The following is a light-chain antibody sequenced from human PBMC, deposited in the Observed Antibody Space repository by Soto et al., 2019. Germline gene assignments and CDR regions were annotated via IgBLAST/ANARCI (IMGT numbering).Light chain of an antibody. CDR3: QQYGYSPGLA. CDR1: QSVRTK. Sequence: EIVMTQSPGTLSVSPGEGATLFCRASQSVRTKLAWYQQRAGQAPRLLMYGASTRATGIPDRFSGSGSGTEFTLTISRLEPEDFAVYFCQQYGYSPGLACGGGTKVDI. CDR2: GAS. V-gene: IGKV3-20*01. J-gene: IGKJ4*01.